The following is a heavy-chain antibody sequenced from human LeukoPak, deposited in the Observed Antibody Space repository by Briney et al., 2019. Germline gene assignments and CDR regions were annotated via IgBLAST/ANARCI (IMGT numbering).Heavy chain of an antibody. CDR3: ARGRGAAALPVDY. D-gene: IGHD6-6*01. V-gene: IGHV4-59*01. J-gene: IGHJ4*02. Sequence: PSETLSLTCTVSGGSISSYYWSWIRQPPGKGLEWIGYIYYSGSTNYNPSLKSRVTISVDTSKNQFSLKLSSVTAADTAVYYCARGRGAAALPVDYWGQGTPVTVSS. CDR2: IYYSGST. CDR1: GGSISSYY.